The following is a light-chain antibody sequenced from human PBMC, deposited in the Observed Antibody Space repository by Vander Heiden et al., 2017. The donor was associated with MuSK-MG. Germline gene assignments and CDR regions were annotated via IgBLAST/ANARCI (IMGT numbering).Light chain of an antibody. CDR2: DAS. V-gene: IGKV3-11*01. J-gene: IGKJ2*01. Sequence: EIVLTQSPATLSLSPGERATLSCRASQSVSSYLAWYQQKPGQARRLLIYDASNRATGIPARFSGSGSGTDFTLTISSLEPEDFAVYYCQQRSNWRTFGQGTKLXIK. CDR1: QSVSSY. CDR3: QQRSNWRT.